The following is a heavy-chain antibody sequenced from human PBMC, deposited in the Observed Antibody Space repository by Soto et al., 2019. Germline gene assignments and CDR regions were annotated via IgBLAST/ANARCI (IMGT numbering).Heavy chain of an antibody. CDR2: IYFSGTT. D-gene: IGHD4-17*01. V-gene: IGHV4-61*01. CDR1: GGSVSSDSYY. Sequence: QVQLQESGPRLVQPSETLSLTCSVSGGSVSSDSYYWSWIRQPPGAGLELIGYIYFSGTTNYNPSLESRVTILVDSSKNQFSLKLSSVTAADTAVYYCARSPDSGDYVDYWGQGTLVAVSS. J-gene: IGHJ4*02. CDR3: ARSPDSGDYVDY.